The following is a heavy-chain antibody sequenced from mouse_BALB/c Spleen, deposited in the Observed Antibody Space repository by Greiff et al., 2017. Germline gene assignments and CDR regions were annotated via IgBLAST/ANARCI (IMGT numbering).Heavy chain of an antibody. D-gene: IGHD2-1*01. CDR1: GYSFTDYI. V-gene: IGHV1-39*01. CDR2: INPYYGST. CDR3: AREGGKSYAMDY. Sequence: VQLQQTGPELVKPGASVKISCKASGYSFTDYIMLWVKQSHGKSLEWIGNINPYYGSTSYNLKFKGKATLTVDKSSSTAYMQLNSLTSEDSAVYYCAREGGKSYAMDYWGQGTSVTVSA. J-gene: IGHJ4*01.